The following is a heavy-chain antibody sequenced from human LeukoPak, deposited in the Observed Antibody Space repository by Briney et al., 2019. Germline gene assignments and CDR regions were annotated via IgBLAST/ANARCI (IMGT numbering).Heavy chain of an antibody. Sequence: GGSLRLSCAASGFTFSNYAMTWVRRAPGKGLEWVSGINGGGDTTYYADSEKGRFTISRDNSRNTLYLQMNSLRVADTAVYFCARESFKSLAGYLDYWGQGSLVTVSS. CDR2: INGGGDTT. D-gene: IGHD6-19*01. J-gene: IGHJ4*02. CDR1: GFTFSNYA. V-gene: IGHV3-23*01. CDR3: ARESFKSLAGYLDY.